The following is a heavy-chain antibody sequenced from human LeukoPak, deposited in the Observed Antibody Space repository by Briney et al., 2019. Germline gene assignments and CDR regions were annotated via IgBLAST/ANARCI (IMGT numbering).Heavy chain of an antibody. V-gene: IGHV3-23*01. CDR1: GFTFSSYA. CDR3: AKAPGDGYNYDWFDP. Sequence: PGGSLRLSCAASGFTFSSYAVSWVRQAPGKGLEWVSTITGSGDSTYYVDSVKGRFTISRDNSKNTLYLQMSSLRAEDTALYYCAKAPGDGYNYDWFDPWGQGTLVTVSS. J-gene: IGHJ5*02. CDR2: ITGSGDST. D-gene: IGHD5-24*01.